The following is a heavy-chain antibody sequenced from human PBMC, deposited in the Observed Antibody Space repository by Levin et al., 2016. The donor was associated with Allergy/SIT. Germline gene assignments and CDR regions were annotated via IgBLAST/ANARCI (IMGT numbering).Heavy chain of an antibody. CDR1: GFSITTYA. D-gene: IGHD1-1*01. CDR3: TKEVGDNWGYEDY. V-gene: IGHV3-23*01. J-gene: IGHJ4*02. Sequence: GESLKISCAVSGFSITTYAMSWVRQAPGKGLEWVSGIIANGGGTHYAESVKGRFAVSRDISKNTVFLQMNSLRADDTALYYCTKEVGDNWGYEDYWGQGTLVTVSS. CDR2: IIANGGGT.